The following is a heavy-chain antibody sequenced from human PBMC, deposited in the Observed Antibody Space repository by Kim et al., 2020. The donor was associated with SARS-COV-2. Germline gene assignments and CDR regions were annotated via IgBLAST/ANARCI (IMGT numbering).Heavy chain of an antibody. J-gene: IGHJ5*02. Sequence: NPSRKSRVTISVDTSKNQFSLKLSSVTAADTAVYYCARDSPVGANWFDPWGQGTLVTVSS. V-gene: IGHV4-34*01. CDR3: ARDSPVGANWFDP. D-gene: IGHD3-16*01.